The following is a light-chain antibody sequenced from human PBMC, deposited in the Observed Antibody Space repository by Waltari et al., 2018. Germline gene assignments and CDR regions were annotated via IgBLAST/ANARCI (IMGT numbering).Light chain of an antibody. V-gene: IGLV1-51*02. CDR2: ENN. CDR1: SSKIGNNY. Sequence: QSVLTQPPSVSAAPGQTVTISCSADSSKIGNNYVSWYQHFPGTAPKLLIYENNRPPSAIPDRFSGSKSGTSATLGITGLQTGDEADYYCGTWDASLGGIFGTGTKVTVL. CDR3: GTWDASLGGI. J-gene: IGLJ1*01.